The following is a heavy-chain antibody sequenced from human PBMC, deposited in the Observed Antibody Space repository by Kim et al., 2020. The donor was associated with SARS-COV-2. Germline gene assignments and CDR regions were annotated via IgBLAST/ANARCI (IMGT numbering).Heavy chain of an antibody. Sequence: ASVKVSCKASGYTFTSYDINWVRQATGQGLEWMGWMNPNSGNTGYAQKFQGRVTMTRNTSISTAYMELSSLRSEDTAVYYCARGRRMRITIFGVVIVDYYYYMDVWGKGTTVTVSS. CDR3: ARGRRMRITIFGVVIVDYYYYMDV. CDR1: GYTFTSYD. D-gene: IGHD3-3*01. V-gene: IGHV1-8*01. CDR2: MNPNSGNT. J-gene: IGHJ6*03.